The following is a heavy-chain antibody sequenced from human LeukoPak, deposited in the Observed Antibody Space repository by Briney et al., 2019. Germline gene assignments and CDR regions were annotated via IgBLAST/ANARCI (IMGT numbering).Heavy chain of an antibody. CDR3: ASDYYARSQY. CDR2: INRDGTEK. Sequence: GGSLRLSCATSGFNFSDSRMTWVRQAPGKGLQWVANINRDGTEKHFLDSVEGRFTISRDNAKNSLYLQMNSLRAEDTAVYYCASDYYARSQYWGQGTLVTVSS. D-gene: IGHD3-22*01. V-gene: IGHV3-7*04. J-gene: IGHJ4*02. CDR1: GFNFSDSR.